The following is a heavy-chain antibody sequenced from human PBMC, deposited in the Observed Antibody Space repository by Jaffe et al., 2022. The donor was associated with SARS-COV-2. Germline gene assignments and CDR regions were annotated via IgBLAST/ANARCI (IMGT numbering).Heavy chain of an antibody. CDR2: INPNSGGT. V-gene: IGHV1-2*06. CDR3: ARAIPQWPRGLGPFDI. J-gene: IGHJ3*02. D-gene: IGHD5-12*01. CDR1: GYTFTGYY. Sequence: QVQLVQSGAEVKKPGASVKVSCKASGYTFTGYYMHWVRQAPGQGLEWMGRINPNSGGTNYAQKFQGRVTMTRDTSISTAYMELSRLRSDDTAVYYCARAIPQWPRGLGPFDIWGQGTMVTVSS.